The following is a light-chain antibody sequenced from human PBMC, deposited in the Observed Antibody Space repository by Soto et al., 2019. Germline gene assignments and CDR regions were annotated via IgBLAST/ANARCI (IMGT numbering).Light chain of an antibody. CDR2: DAS. J-gene: IGKJ5*01. CDR3: QRRSNWPQIT. Sequence: IVLTKPPATLSLSPGERATLPCRASQSVSSYLAWYQQKPGQAPRLLIYDASNRATGIPARFSGSGSGTDFTLTISSLEPEDFAVYYCQRRSNWPQITFGQGTRLEIK. V-gene: IGKV3-11*01. CDR1: QSVSSY.